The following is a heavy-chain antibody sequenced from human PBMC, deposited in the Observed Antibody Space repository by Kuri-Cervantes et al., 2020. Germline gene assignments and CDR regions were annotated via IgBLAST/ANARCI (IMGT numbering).Heavy chain of an antibody. CDR3: ARRSVPDP. CDR1: GFTFSSYS. V-gene: IGHV3-48*04. J-gene: IGHJ5*02. CDR2: ISSSSSTI. Sequence: GGSLRPSCAASGFTFSSYSMNWVRQAPGKGLEWVSYISSSSSTIYYADSVKGRFTISRDNSKNSLYLQMNSLRAEDTAVYYCARRSVPDPWGQGTLVTVSS.